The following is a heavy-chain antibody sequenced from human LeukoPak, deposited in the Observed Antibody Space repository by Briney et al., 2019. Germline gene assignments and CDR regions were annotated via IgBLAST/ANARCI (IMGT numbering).Heavy chain of an antibody. J-gene: IGHJ4*02. Sequence: ASVKVSCKASGYTFTSYAMHWVRQAPGQRLEWMGWINAGNGNTKYSQKFQGRVTITRDTSASTAYMELSSLRSEDTAVYYCARDPARTGRVGYFDYWGQGTLVTVSS. CDR2: INAGNGNT. D-gene: IGHD1-14*01. V-gene: IGHV1-3*01. CDR3: ARDPARTGRVGYFDY. CDR1: GYTFTSYA.